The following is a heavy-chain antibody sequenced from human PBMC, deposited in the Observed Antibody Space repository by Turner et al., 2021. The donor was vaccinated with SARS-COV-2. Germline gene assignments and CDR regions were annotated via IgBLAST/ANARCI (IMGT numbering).Heavy chain of an antibody. D-gene: IGHD3-22*01. V-gene: IGHV1-69*06. CDR2: IIPIFGTA. Sequence: QVQLVQSGAEVKKPGSSVKVSCKASGGTFNSYAITWVRQAPGQGLEWMGGIIPIFGTANYAQKFQGRVTITADKSTSTAYMQMSSLTSEDTAVYYCARDRDYDSSGYWEQSWGQGTLVTVSS. J-gene: IGHJ4*02. CDR3: ARDRDYDSSGYWEQS. CDR1: GGTFNSYA.